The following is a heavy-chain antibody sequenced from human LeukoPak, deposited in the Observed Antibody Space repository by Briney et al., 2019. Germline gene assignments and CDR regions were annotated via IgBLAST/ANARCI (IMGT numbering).Heavy chain of an antibody. D-gene: IGHD6-13*01. Sequence: SETLSLTCTVSGGSISGCYWSWIRQPPGKGLEWIGYIHYSGSTNYNPSLKSRVTISVDTSKNQFSLKLSSVAAADTAVYYCARGAAGTRDYWGQGTLVTVSS. V-gene: IGHV4-59*01. CDR3: ARGAAGTRDY. J-gene: IGHJ4*02. CDR2: IHYSGST. CDR1: GGSISGCY.